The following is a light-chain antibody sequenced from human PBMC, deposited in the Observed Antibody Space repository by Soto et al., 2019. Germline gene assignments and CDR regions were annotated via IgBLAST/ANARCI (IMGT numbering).Light chain of an antibody. V-gene: IGKV1-5*03. CDR3: QQYNSYLRT. J-gene: IGKJ1*01. CDR1: QSISSW. CDR2: KAS. Sequence: DIQMTQSPSTLSAPVGDRVTITCRASQSISSWLAWYQQKPGKAPKLLIYKASSLESGVPSRFSGSGSGTEFTLTISSLQPDDFATYYCQQYNSYLRTFGQGTKVDIK.